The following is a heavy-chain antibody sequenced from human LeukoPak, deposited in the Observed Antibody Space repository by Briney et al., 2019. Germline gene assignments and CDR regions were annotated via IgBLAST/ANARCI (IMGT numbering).Heavy chain of an antibody. D-gene: IGHD3-3*01. CDR2: IIPICGTA. CDR3: ARDGRFLEWLSAANTYYYYGMDV. V-gene: IGHV1-69*01. J-gene: IGHJ6*02. CDR1: GGTFSSYA. Sequence: SVKVSCKASGGTFSSYAISWVRQAPGQGLEWMGGIIPICGTANYAQKFQGRVTITADESTSTAYMELSSLRSEDTAVYYCARDGRFLEWLSAANTYYYYGMDVWGQGTTVTVSS.